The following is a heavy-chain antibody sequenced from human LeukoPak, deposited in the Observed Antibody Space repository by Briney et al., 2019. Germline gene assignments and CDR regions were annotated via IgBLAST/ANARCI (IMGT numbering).Heavy chain of an antibody. V-gene: IGHV3-23*01. Sequence: PGXXLRLSCAASGLTFSSYAMSWVRQAPGKGLEWVSGISGSGGSTYYADSVKGRFTIYRENSKNTVYLQMNSLRAEDTAVYYCAKPPYSSGWFFDYWGQGTLVTVSS. D-gene: IGHD6-19*01. CDR3: AKPPYSSGWFFDY. CDR2: ISGSGGST. J-gene: IGHJ4*02. CDR1: GLTFSSYA.